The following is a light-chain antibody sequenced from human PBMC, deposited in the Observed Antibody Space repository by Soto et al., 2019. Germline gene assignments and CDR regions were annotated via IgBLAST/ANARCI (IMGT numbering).Light chain of an antibody. CDR3: QQSYSTPIT. CDR2: KAS. J-gene: IGKJ5*01. V-gene: IGKV1-5*03. CDR1: QSISTW. Sequence: DIPMTQSPSTLSASVGDRVTITCRASQSISTWLAWYQHKPGKAPNLLIYKASNLESGVPSRFSGGESGTQFTLTISSLQPDDFATYSCQQSYSTPITFGQGTRLEI.